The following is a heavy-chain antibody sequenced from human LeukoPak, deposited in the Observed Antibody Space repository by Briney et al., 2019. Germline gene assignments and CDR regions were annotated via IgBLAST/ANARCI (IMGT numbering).Heavy chain of an antibody. Sequence: PSETLSLTCTVSGGSISSSSYYWGWIRQPPGKGLEWIGSIYYSGSTYYNPSLKSRVTISADTSKNQFSLKLSSVTAADTAVYYCAREPPIGKLRYFDWSSQGPDYWGQGTLVTVSS. J-gene: IGHJ4*02. D-gene: IGHD3-9*01. CDR1: GGSISSSSYY. CDR3: AREPPIGKLRYFDWSSQGPDY. CDR2: IYYSGST. V-gene: IGHV4-39*07.